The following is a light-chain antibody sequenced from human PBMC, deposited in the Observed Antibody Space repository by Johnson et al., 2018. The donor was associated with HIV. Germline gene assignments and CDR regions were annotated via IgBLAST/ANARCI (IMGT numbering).Light chain of an antibody. CDR2: DND. Sequence: QSVLTQPPSVSAAPGRWVIVSCSGTTSNIGDHSVSWFQHLPGAAPKLLIYDNDRRPSGVPDRFSGSKSAASATLDITGLQSGDEGDYYCATWDASLSANVFGTGTKVAVL. CDR3: ATWDASLSANV. J-gene: IGLJ1*01. V-gene: IGLV1-51*02. CDR1: TSNIGDHS.